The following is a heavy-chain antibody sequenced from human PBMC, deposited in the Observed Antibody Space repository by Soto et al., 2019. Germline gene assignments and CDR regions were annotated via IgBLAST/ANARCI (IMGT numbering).Heavy chain of an antibody. Sequence: GGSLRLSSVASGFTFSNYAMSWVRQAPGKGLEWVSSIHGSGGATYYADSVKGRFTISRDDSKNTLYLQMNSLRVEDTAVYYCARDLLAGNGLWDWFCPWGQGTLVTVSS. V-gene: IGHV3-23*01. CDR1: GFTFSNYA. CDR2: IHGSGGAT. J-gene: IGHJ5*02. CDR3: ARDLLAGNGLWDWFCP. D-gene: IGHD6-19*01.